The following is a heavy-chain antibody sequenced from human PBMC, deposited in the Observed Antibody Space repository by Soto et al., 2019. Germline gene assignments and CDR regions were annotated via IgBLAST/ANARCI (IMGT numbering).Heavy chain of an antibody. D-gene: IGHD1-7*01. J-gene: IGHJ6*03. CDR2: IYSGGST. Sequence: GGSLRLSCAASGFTVSSNYMSWVRQAPGKGLEWVSVIYSGGSTYYADSVKGRFTISRDNSKNTLYLQMNSLRAEDTAVYYCARDMGPINWNYEARYYYYYMDVWGKGTTVTVSS. CDR3: ARDMGPINWNYEARYYYYYMDV. V-gene: IGHV3-66*01. CDR1: GFTVSSNY.